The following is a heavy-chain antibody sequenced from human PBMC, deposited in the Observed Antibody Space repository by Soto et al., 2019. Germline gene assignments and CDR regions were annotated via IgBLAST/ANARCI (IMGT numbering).Heavy chain of an antibody. CDR3: ARDTYYDFWSGDRYYYYGMDV. D-gene: IGHD3-3*01. J-gene: IGHJ6*02. Sequence: QVQLVESGGGVVQPGRSLRLSCAASGFTFSSYGMHWVRQAPGKGLEWVAVIWYDGSNKYYADSVKGRFTISRDNSKNTLYLQMNSLRAEDTAVYYCARDTYYDFWSGDRYYYYGMDVWGQGTTVTVSS. CDR2: IWYDGSNK. CDR1: GFTFSSYG. V-gene: IGHV3-33*01.